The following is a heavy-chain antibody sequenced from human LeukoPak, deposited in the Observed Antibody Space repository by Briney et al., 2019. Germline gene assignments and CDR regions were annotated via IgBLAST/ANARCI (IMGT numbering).Heavy chain of an antibody. CDR1: GFTFSSYS. Sequence: GGSLRLSCAASGFTFSSYSMNWVRQAPGKGLEWVSSISSSSSYIYCADSVKGRFTISRDNAKNSLYLQMNSLRAEDTAVYYCARALYGTDDAFDIWGQGTMVTVSS. J-gene: IGHJ3*02. D-gene: IGHD4-17*01. CDR2: ISSSSSYI. CDR3: ARALYGTDDAFDI. V-gene: IGHV3-21*01.